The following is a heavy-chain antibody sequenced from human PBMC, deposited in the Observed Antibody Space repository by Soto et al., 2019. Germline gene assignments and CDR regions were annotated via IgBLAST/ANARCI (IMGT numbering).Heavy chain of an antibody. CDR1: GYTFTSYA. CDR2: INAGNGNT. CDR3: ARDSSGWFNWFDP. J-gene: IGHJ5*02. Sequence: ASGKGSCKASGYTFTSYAMHWVRQAPGQRLEWMGWINAGNGNTKYSQKFQGRVTITRDTSASTAYMELSSLRSEDTAVYYCARDSSGWFNWFDPWGQGTLVTVYS. V-gene: IGHV1-3*01. D-gene: IGHD6-19*01.